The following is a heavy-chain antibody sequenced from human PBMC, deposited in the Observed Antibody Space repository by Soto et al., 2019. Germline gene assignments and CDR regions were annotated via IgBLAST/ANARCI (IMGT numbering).Heavy chain of an antibody. J-gene: IGHJ5*02. CDR1: GGTSSSYA. CDR3: ARVVVVAASTVYWFDP. CDR2: IIPIFGTA. D-gene: IGHD2-15*01. V-gene: IGHV1-69*13. Sequence: SVKVSCKASGGTSSSYAISWVRQAPGQGLEWMGGIIPIFGTANYAQKFQGRVTITADESTSTAYMELSSLRSEDTAVYYCARVVVVAASTVYWFDPWGQGTLVTVSS.